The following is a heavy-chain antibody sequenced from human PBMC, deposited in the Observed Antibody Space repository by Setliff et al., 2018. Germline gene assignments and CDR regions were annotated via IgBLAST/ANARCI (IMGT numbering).Heavy chain of an antibody. CDR3: ARHVGSRSRGYNYYYYYMDV. V-gene: IGHV4-39*01. CDR2: IYYTGDP. D-gene: IGHD3-10*01. J-gene: IGHJ6*03. Sequence: PSETLSLTCRVSGGSISSGNYYWGLIRQPPGKGLEWIGSIYYTGDPYYNPSLKSRVTMSVDTSRNQLSLKLTSVTAADTAVYYCARHVGSRSRGYNYYYYYMDVWGKGTTVTVSS. CDR1: GGSISSGNYY.